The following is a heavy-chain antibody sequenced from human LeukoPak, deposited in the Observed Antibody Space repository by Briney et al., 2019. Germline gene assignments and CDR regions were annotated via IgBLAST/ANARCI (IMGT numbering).Heavy chain of an antibody. Sequence: PSETLSLTCAVYGGSFSGYYWSWIRQPPGKGLEWIGEINHSGSTNYNPSLKSRVTISVDASKNQFSLKLSSVTAADTAVYYCARVRATGAHDYWGQGTQVTVSS. CDR3: ARVRATGAHDY. D-gene: IGHD7-27*01. CDR1: GGSFSGYY. J-gene: IGHJ4*02. V-gene: IGHV4-34*01. CDR2: INHSGST.